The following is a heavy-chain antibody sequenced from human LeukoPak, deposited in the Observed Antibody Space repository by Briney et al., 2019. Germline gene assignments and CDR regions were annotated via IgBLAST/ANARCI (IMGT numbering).Heavy chain of an antibody. CDR1: GGSISSNY. CDR2: ISYTGST. D-gene: IGHD1-26*01. Sequence: SETLSLTCTVSGGSISSNYWTWIRQPPGQGLEWIVYISYTGSTNYSPSHKSRLTISVNTSKNQFSLKLSSVTAADTALYYCARDDRGSYYFDYWGQGTLVTVSS. V-gene: IGHV4-59*01. J-gene: IGHJ4*02. CDR3: ARDDRGSYYFDY.